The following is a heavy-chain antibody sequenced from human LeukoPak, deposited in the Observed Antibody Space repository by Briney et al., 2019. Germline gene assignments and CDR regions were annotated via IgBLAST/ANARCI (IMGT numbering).Heavy chain of an antibody. D-gene: IGHD2-21*01. J-gene: IGHJ4*02. V-gene: IGHV4-59*08. CDR3: ARHSKTAFGERAFDY. CDR2: IYYTGNT. CDR1: GGSISYFH. Sequence: SETLSLTCTVSGGSISYFHWSWIRQPPGKELEWIGYIYYTGNTDYNPSLKSRATLSVDTSKNQFSLKLSSLTAADTAVYYRARHSKTAFGERAFDYWGQGVLVTVSS.